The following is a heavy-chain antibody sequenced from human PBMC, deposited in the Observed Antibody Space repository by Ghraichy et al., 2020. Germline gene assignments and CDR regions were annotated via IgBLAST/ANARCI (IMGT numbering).Heavy chain of an antibody. D-gene: IGHD5-24*01. V-gene: IGHV1-46*01. Sequence: ASVKVFCKTSGYTFTSYYMHWVRQAPGQGLEWMGIVNPSGGSTAYAQKFQGRVTMTRDTSTSTVYMELNSLRSEDTAVYYCASEDRRLQCYDYWGQGTLVTVSS. CDR3: ASEDRRLQCYDY. CDR2: VNPSGGST. J-gene: IGHJ4*02. CDR1: GYTFTSYY.